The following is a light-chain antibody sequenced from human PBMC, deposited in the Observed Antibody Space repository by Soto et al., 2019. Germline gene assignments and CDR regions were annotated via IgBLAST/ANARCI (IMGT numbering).Light chain of an antibody. Sequence: HSALTQPASVSGSPGQSITISCTGTSSDVGGYNYVSWYQQHPGKAPKLMIYEVSNRPSGVSNRFSGSKSDNTASLTISGLQAEDEADYYCSSHTSSSTAVFGTGTKVTVL. CDR3: SSHTSSSTAV. V-gene: IGLV2-14*01. J-gene: IGLJ1*01. CDR1: SSDVGGYNY. CDR2: EVS.